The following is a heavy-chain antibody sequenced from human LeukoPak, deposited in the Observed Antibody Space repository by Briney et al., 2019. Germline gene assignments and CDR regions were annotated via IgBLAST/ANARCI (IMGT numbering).Heavy chain of an antibody. CDR1: GFTFSSYA. CDR3: ARDSSGYFDFDY. V-gene: IGHV3-30-3*01. D-gene: IGHD3-22*01. Sequence: GGSLRLSCAASGFTFSSYAMHWVRQAPGKGLEWVAVISYDGSNKYYADSVKGRFTISRDNSKNTLYLQMNSLRAEDTAVYCCARDSSGYFDFDYWGQGTLVTVSS. J-gene: IGHJ4*02. CDR2: ISYDGSNK.